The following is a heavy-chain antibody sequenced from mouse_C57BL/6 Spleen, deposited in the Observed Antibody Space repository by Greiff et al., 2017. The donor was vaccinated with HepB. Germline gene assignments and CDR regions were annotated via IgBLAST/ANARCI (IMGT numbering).Heavy chain of an antibody. J-gene: IGHJ1*03. CDR1: GFTFSDYG. CDR3: ASGCGSSHWYFDV. D-gene: IGHD1-1*01. CDR2: ISNGSSTI. Sequence: EVQLVESGGGLVKPGGSLKLSCAASGFTFSDYGMHWVRQAPEKGLEWVAYISNGSSTIYYADTVKGRFTISRDNAKNTLFLQMTSLRSEDTAMYDCASGCGSSHWYFDVWGTVTTVTVSS. V-gene: IGHV5-17*01.